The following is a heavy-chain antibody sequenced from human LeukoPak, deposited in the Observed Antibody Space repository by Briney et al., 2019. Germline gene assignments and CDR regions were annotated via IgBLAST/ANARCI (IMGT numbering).Heavy chain of an antibody. CDR2: IYYSGST. CDR1: GGSISSSSCY. V-gene: IGHV4-39*01. J-gene: IGHJ4*02. D-gene: IGHD3-22*01. Sequence: SETLSLTCTVSGGSISSSSCYWGWIRQPPGKGLEWIGSIYYSGSTYYNPSLKSRVTISVDTSKNQFSLKLSSVTAADTAVYYCALNDYYDSSGYYYFDYWGQGTLVTVSS. CDR3: ALNDYYDSSGYYYFDY.